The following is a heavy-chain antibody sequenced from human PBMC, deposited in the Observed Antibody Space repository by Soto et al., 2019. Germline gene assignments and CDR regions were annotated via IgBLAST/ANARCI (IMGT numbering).Heavy chain of an antibody. CDR1: GFAFSTYW. J-gene: IGHJ3*02. Sequence: GGSLRLSFAASGFAFSTYWMSWVRQAPGKGLESVANMKLDGTEEWYVDSKRGRLTTSRDNAKNSLYLQMNSLRAEDTAAYYCARGDFYDSSGPFSDPFHIWGQATMVTVSS. CDR2: MKLDGTEE. D-gene: IGHD3-22*01. CDR3: ARGDFYDSSGPFSDPFHI. V-gene: IGHV3-7*04.